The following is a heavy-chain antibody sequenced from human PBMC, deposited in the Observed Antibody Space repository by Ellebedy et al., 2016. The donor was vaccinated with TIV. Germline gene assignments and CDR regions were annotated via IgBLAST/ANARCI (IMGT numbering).Heavy chain of an antibody. J-gene: IGHJ3*02. Sequence: GGSLRLSCAASGFTFDDYTMHWVRQAPGRGLEWVSLVSWDGYSTYYADSVKGRFTISRDNAKNSLYLQMNSLRAEDTAVYYCARDRGGQYSSDGYYDAFDIWGQGTMVTVS. CDR1: GFTFDDYT. V-gene: IGHV3-43*01. CDR2: VSWDGYST. D-gene: IGHD3-22*01. CDR3: ARDRGGQYSSDGYYDAFDI.